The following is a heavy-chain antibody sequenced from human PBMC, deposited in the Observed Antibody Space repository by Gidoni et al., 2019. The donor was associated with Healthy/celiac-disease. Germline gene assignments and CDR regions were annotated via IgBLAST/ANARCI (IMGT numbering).Heavy chain of an antibody. CDR2: ISGRGGST. D-gene: IGHD1-26*01. CDR1: GFTFISYA. V-gene: IGHV3-23*01. J-gene: IGHJ4*02. Sequence: EVQLLESGGGLVLPGGSLRLSCAASGFTFISYAMNWVRQAPGKGLEWVSTISGRGGSTYYADSVKGRFTISRDNSKNTLYLQMNSLRAEDTAIYYCAKGSGSHYTPPFDYWGQGTLVTVSS. CDR3: AKGSGSHYTPPFDY.